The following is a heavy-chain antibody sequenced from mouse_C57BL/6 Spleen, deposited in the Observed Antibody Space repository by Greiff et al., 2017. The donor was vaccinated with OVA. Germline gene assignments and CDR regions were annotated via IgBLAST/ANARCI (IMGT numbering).Heavy chain of an antibody. CDR2: ISYDGSN. V-gene: IGHV3-6*01. D-gene: IGHD3-2*02. CDR3: ARGSSGYWFAY. CDR1: GYSITSGYY. J-gene: IGHJ3*01. Sequence: EVQLVESGPGLVKPSQSLSLTCSVTGYSITSGYYWNWIRQFPGNKLEWMGYISYDGSNNYNPSLKNRISITRDTSKNQFFLKLNSVTTEDTATYYCARGSSGYWFAYWGQGTLVTVSA.